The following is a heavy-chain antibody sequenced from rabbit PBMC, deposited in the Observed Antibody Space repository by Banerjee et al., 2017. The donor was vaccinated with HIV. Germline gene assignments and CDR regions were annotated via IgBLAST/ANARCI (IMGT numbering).Heavy chain of an antibody. CDR1: GFSFSSSYY. D-gene: IGHD8-1*01. J-gene: IGHJ4*01. CDR2: IYGGSSGIV. CDR3: ARTYVGNSLGFDL. Sequence: QSLEESGGDLVKPGASLTLTCTASGFSFSSSYYMCWVRQAPGKGLEWIACIYGGSSGIVYYASWAKGRFTISKTSSTTVTLQVTSLTAADTATYFCARTYVGNSLGFDLWGPGTLVTVS. V-gene: IGHV1S40*01.